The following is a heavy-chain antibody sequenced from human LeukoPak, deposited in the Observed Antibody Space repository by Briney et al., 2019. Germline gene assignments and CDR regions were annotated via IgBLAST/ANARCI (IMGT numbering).Heavy chain of an antibody. J-gene: IGHJ5*02. CDR1: GGTISSYF. CDR3: ARGGYDYGSGSSKHPNWFDP. Sequence: SETLSLTCTVSGGTISSYFWTWIRQPPGKGLEWMGYIYYSGTTNYNPSLKSRVSMSVDTSKNQFSLKLSSVTAADTAVYYCARGGYDYGSGSSKHPNWFDPWGQGTLVTVSS. V-gene: IGHV4-59*01. CDR2: IYYSGTT. D-gene: IGHD3-10*01.